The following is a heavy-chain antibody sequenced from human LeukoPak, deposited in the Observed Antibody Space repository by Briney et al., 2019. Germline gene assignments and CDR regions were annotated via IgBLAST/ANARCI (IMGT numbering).Heavy chain of an antibody. CDR2: ISAYNGDT. V-gene: IGHV1-18*01. Sequence: ASVTVSFTASGYTFTTYGVSWVGQAPGQGLEWMGWISAYNGDTNYAQNFQDRFTMTTHTSTNTAYMELRSLRSDDTAVYYCARDHSSSCQLLDYWGQGTLVTVSS. J-gene: IGHJ4*02. D-gene: IGHD6-13*01. CDR1: GYTFTTYG. CDR3: ARDHSSSCQLLDY.